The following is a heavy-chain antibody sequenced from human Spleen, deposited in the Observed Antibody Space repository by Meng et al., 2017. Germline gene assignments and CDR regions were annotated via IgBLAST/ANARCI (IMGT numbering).Heavy chain of an antibody. V-gene: IGHV3-7*01. CDR3: ARDGASWFGELLGDY. CDR2: IKQDGSEK. D-gene: IGHD3-10*01. J-gene: IGHJ4*02. CDR1: GFTFSNYE. Sequence: GESLKISCEASGFTFSNYEMNWVRQAPGKGLEWVANIKQDGSEKYYVDSVKGRFTISRDNAKNSLYLQMNSLRAEDTDVYYCARDGASWFGELLGDYWGQGTLVTVSS.